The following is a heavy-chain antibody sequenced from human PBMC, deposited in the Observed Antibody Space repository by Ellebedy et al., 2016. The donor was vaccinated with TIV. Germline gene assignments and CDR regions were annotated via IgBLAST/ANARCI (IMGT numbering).Heavy chain of an antibody. Sequence: SETLSFTXTVSGGSISSYYWSWIRQPAGKGLEWIGRIYTSGSTNYNPSLKSRVTMSVDTSKNQFSLKLSSVTAADTAVYYCARGGITMVRGVMGWWFDPWGQGTLVTVSS. J-gene: IGHJ5*02. V-gene: IGHV4-4*07. CDR2: IYTSGST. CDR3: ARGGITMVRGVMGWWFDP. CDR1: GGSISSYY. D-gene: IGHD3-10*01.